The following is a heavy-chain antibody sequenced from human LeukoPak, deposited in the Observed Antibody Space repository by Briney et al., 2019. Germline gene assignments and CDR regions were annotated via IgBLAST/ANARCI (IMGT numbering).Heavy chain of an antibody. Sequence: GEYLKISCRGSGYSFTTYWIGWVRQMPGKGLEWMGIIYPGDSDTRYSPSFQGQVTMSADKSINTAYLQWSSLKASDTAMYYCARRQGCSSTSCAPDSWGQGTLVTVSS. CDR2: IYPGDSDT. J-gene: IGHJ4*02. D-gene: IGHD2-2*01. V-gene: IGHV5-51*01. CDR1: GYSFTTYW. CDR3: ARRQGCSSTSCAPDS.